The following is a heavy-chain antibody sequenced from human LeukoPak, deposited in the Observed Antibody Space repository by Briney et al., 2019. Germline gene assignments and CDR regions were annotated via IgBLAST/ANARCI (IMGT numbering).Heavy chain of an antibody. J-gene: IGHJ6*03. D-gene: IGHD5-12*01. Sequence: PGGSLRLSCAASGFTFSSYAMHWVRQAPGKGLEWVAVISYDGSNKYYADSVKGRFTISRDNSKNTLYLQMNSLRAEDTAVYYCARSGYDSYYYYYYMDVWGKGTTVTVSS. CDR3: ARSGYDSYYYYYYMDV. CDR2: ISYDGSNK. V-gene: IGHV3-30*04. CDR1: GFTFSSYA.